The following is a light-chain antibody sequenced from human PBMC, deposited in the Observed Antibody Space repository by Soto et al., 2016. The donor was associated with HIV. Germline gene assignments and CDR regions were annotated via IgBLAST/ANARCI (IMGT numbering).Light chain of an antibody. CDR3: QQFGNKPYT. Sequence: DIQMTQSPSTLSASVGDRVTITCRASQDITTWLAWYQQKPGKPPNLLIYKASNLQNGVPSRFSGSGSGTEFTLSINSLQPDDFATYYCQQFGNKPYTFGPGD. CDR2: KAS. J-gene: IGKJ2*01. CDR1: QDITTW. V-gene: IGKV1-5*03.